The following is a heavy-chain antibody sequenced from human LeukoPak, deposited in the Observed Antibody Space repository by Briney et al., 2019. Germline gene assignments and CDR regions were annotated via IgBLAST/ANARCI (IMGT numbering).Heavy chain of an antibody. D-gene: IGHD5-12*01. V-gene: IGHV1-8*01. Sequence: ASVKVSCKASGYTFTSYDINWVRQATGQGLEWMGWMNPNSGNTGYAQKFQGRVTMTRNTSITTAYMELSSLRSEDTAVYYCARGATKDMYYFDYWGQGTLVTVSS. J-gene: IGHJ4*02. CDR2: MNPNSGNT. CDR3: ARGATKDMYYFDY. CDR1: GYTFTSYD.